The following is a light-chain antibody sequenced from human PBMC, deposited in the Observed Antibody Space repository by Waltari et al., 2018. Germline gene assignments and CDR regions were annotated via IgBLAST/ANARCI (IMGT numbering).Light chain of an antibody. CDR2: GYV. V-gene: IGLV1-44*01. CDR3: AVWDDSLKGCV. Sequence: QSVLTQSPSASGTPGQRVTISCSGSLSNIGSNPVCWYQHLPGTAPKLVFYGYVQRPSGVPARFSGSQSGTSASLAISGLQAEDEADYYCAVWDDSLKGCVFGTGTKVTVL. CDR1: LSNIGSNP. J-gene: IGLJ1*01.